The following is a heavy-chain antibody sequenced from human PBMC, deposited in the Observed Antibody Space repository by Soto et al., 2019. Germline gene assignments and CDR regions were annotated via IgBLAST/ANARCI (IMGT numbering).Heavy chain of an antibody. CDR2: ISGGGGST. V-gene: IGHV3-23*01. D-gene: IGHD2-21*02. CDR1: GFTFGNYG. CDR3: AKGLRVVVTVISPDDAFNA. J-gene: IGHJ3*01. Sequence: EVKLLESGGGLVQPGGSLRLSCAASGFTFGNYGINWVRQAPGKGLEWVSGISGGGGSTYYADSVKGRFTISRDPSKNTVFLEMNSLTAEDTAVYCCAKGLRVVVTVISPDDAFNAWGQGTLVAVSS.